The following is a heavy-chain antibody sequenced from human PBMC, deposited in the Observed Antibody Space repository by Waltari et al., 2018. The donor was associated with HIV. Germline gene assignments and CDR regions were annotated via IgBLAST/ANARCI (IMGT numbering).Heavy chain of an antibody. CDR3: ARAPPTVAFPYWYFDL. CDR1: GFTFSSYA. Sequence: QVQLVESGGGVVQPGRSLRLSCAASGFTFSSYAMHWVRQAPGKGLEWVAVISYDGSNKYYADSVKGRFTISRDNSKNTLYLQMNSLRAEDTAVYYCARAPPTVAFPYWYFDLWGRGTLVTVSS. J-gene: IGHJ2*01. V-gene: IGHV3-30*04. D-gene: IGHD6-19*01. CDR2: ISYDGSNK.